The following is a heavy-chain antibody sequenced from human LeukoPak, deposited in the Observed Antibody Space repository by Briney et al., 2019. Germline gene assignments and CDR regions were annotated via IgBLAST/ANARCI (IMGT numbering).Heavy chain of an antibody. V-gene: IGHV3-30*02. Sequence: GGSLRLSCAASGFTFSSYGMHWVRQAPGKGLEWVAFIRYDGSNKYYADSVKGRFTISRDNSKNTLYLQMNSLRPEDMAFYYCAKADSSGWLPDYWGRGTLVTVSS. CDR2: IRYDGSNK. J-gene: IGHJ4*02. D-gene: IGHD6-19*01. CDR3: AKADSSGWLPDY. CDR1: GFTFSSYG.